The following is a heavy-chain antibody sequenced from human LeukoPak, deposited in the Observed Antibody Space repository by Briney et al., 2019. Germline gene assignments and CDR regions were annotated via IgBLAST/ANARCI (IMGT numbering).Heavy chain of an antibody. J-gene: IGHJ4*02. CDR3: ARSLDYYDSSGYYQY. V-gene: IGHV1-69*04. D-gene: IGHD3-22*01. CDR2: IIPILGIA. CDR1: GGTFSSYA. Sequence: SVKVSCKASGGTFSSYAISWVRQAPGQGLEWMARIIPILGIANYAQKFQGRVTITADESTSTAYMELSSLRSEDTAVYYCARSLDYYDSSGYYQYWGQGTLVTVSS.